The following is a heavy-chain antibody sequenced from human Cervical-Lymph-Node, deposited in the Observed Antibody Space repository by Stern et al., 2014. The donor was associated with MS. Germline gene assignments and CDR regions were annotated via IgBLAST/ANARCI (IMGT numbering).Heavy chain of an antibody. V-gene: IGHV3-23*04. Sequence: EVQLVESGGGLVQPGGSLRISCAASAFSFTTSAMSWVRQAPGKGLEWVSGISVRGANTQVADSVKGRFTISRDDSRNTLFLHMNSLRAEDTAFYYCTQDRGSFIFDQWGQGTLVTVSS. CDR3: TQDRGSFIFDQ. CDR1: AFSFTTSA. CDR2: ISVRGANT. J-gene: IGHJ4*02. D-gene: IGHD2/OR15-2a*01.